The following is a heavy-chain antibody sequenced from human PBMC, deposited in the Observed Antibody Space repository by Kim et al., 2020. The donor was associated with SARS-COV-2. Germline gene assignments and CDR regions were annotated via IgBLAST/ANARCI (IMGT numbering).Heavy chain of an antibody. CDR1: GGSISSSSYY. CDR2: IYYSGST. CDR3: ARQNIAVAVTFDY. Sequence: SETLSLTCTVSGGSISSSSYYWGWIRQPPGKGLEWIGSIYYSGSTYYNPSLKSRVTISVDTSKNQFSLKLSSVTAADTAVYYCARQNIAVAVTFDYWGQGTLVTVSS. V-gene: IGHV4-39*01. D-gene: IGHD6-19*01. J-gene: IGHJ4*02.